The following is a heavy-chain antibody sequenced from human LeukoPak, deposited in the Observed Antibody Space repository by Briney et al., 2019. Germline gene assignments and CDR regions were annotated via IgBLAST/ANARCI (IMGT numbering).Heavy chain of an antibody. V-gene: IGHV3-15*01. CDR3: TTTFYGDYPLDY. CDR2: IKSKTDGGTT. CDR1: GFTFSNAW. D-gene: IGHD4-17*01. Sequence: GGSLRLSCAASGFTFSNAWMSWVRQAPGKGLEWVGRIKSKTDGGTTDYAAPVKGRFTIPRDDSKNTLYLQMNSLKTEDTAVYYCTTTFYGDYPLDYWGQGTLVTVSS. J-gene: IGHJ4*02.